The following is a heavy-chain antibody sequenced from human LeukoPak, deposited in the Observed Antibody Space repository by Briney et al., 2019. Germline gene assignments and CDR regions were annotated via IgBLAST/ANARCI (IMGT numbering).Heavy chain of an antibody. CDR1: GGSFSGYY. CDR3: GLTRGVYAFDI. D-gene: IGHD3-10*01. J-gene: IGHJ3*02. Sequence: SETLSLTCAVYGGSFSGYYWSWIRQPPGKGLEWIGEINHSGSTNYNPSLKSRVTISVDTSKNQFSLKLSSVTAADMAVYYCGLTRGVYAFDIWGQGTMVTVSS. V-gene: IGHV4-34*01. CDR2: INHSGST.